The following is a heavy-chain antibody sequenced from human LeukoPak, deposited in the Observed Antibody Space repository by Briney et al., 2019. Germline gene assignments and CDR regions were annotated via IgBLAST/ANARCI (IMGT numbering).Heavy chain of an antibody. D-gene: IGHD3-16*01. V-gene: IGHV3-30*18. CDR1: GFTLSNYG. CDR2: ISFDGSDK. Sequence: GGSLRLSCAASGFTLSNYGMHWVRQAPGKGLEWAAAISFDGSDKHYADSVKGRFTISRDNPKKTLYLQMNSLRAEDTAVYYCAKDRVVFNRNYAYYFDYWGQGTLVTVSS. CDR3: AKDRVVFNRNYAYYFDY. J-gene: IGHJ4*02.